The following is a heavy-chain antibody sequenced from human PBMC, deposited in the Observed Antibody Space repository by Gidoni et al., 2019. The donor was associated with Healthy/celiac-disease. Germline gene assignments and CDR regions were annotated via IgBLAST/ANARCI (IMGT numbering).Heavy chain of an antibody. J-gene: IGHJ4*02. CDR3: AHRPYLGRGTHFDY. V-gene: IGHV2-5*02. D-gene: IGHD1-1*01. CDR2: IYWDDDK. CDR1: GFSLSTSGVG. Sequence: QITLKESGPTLVKPTQTLTLTCTFSGFSLSTSGVGVGWIRQPPGKALEWLALIYWDDDKRYSPSLKSRLTITKDTSKNQVVLTMTNMDPVDTATYYCAHRPYLGRGTHFDYWGQGTLVTVSS.